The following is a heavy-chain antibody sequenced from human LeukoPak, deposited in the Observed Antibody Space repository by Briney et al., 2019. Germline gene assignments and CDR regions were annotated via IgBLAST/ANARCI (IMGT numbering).Heavy chain of an antibody. CDR2: ISSSSSTI. V-gene: IGHV3-48*04. D-gene: IGHD2-15*01. Sequence: GGSLRLSCAASGFSFGSYGLNWVRQAPGKGLEWVSYISSSSSTIYYAGSVKGRFTISRDNAKNSLYLQMNSLRAEDTAVYYCARMPGGSGPSGDWYFDLWGRGTLVTVSS. CDR3: ARMPGGSGPSGDWYFDL. J-gene: IGHJ2*01. CDR1: GFSFGSYG.